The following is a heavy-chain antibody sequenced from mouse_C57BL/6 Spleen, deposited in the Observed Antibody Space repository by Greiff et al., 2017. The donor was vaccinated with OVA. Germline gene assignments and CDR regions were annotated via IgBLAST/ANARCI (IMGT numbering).Heavy chain of an antibody. Sequence: VQLQQSGAELVRPGASVTLSCTASGFNIKDDYMHWVKQRPEQGLAWIGWIDPENGDTEYASKFQGKATITADTSSNTAYLQLSSLTSEDTAVYYCTTCDGYFSWFAYWGQGTLVTVSA. CDR1: GFNIKDDY. J-gene: IGHJ3*01. D-gene: IGHD2-3*01. CDR3: TTCDGYFSWFAY. CDR2: IDPENGDT. V-gene: IGHV14-4*01.